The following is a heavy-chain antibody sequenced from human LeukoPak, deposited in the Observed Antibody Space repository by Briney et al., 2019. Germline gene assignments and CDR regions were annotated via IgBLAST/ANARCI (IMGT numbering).Heavy chain of an antibody. CDR2: ITSIVGTA. J-gene: IGHJ4*02. Sequence: SVNLSCKASGVTLCSYAISCVPQAPGQGLGGMGGITSIVGTANYAQKFQGRVMISTDESTSTAYMELSSLRSEDTAVYYCARGISGSGSQRGFDYWGQGTLVTVSS. D-gene: IGHD3-10*01. CDR3: ARGISGSGSQRGFDY. V-gene: IGHV1-69*05. CDR1: GVTLCSYA.